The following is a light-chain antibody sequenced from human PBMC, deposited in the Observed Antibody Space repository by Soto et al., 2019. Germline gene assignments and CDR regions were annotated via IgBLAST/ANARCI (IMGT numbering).Light chain of an antibody. J-gene: IGLJ1*01. Sequence: QSVLTQPPSVSGSPGQSVTISYTGTISDVGFYARVSWYQQPPGTAPKLLTYDVTNRPSGVPDRFSGSQSGKTATLTISGLQAGYEADYYCSSYTSSSTYVFGTGTKVTVL. V-gene: IGLV2-18*02. CDR2: DVT. CDR3: SSYTSSSTYV. CDR1: ISDVGFYAR.